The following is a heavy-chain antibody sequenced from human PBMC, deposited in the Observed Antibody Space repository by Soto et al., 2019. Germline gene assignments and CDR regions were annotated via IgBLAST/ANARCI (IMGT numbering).Heavy chain of an antibody. CDR3: ARRPGKKYYDSSGPLSY. CDR2: IYYSGST. CDR1: GGSISNRGYC. Sequence: SSETLSLTWTVSGGSISNRGYCWIWIRQHPGKGLEWIGCIYYSGSTYYNPSLKSRVTISVDTSKNQFSLKLSSVTAADTAVYYCARRPGKKYYDSSGPLSYWGQGTLVTVSS. V-gene: IGHV4-39*01. D-gene: IGHD3-22*01. J-gene: IGHJ4*02.